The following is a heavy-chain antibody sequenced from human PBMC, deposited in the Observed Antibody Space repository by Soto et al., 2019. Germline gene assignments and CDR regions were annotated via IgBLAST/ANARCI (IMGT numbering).Heavy chain of an antibody. J-gene: IGHJ5*02. CDR2: INHSGST. D-gene: IGHD3-10*01. Sequence: SETLSLTCAVYGGSFSGYYWSWIRQPPGKGLEWIGEINHSGSTNYNPSLKSRVTISVDTSKNQLSLKLSSVTAADTAVDYCARDYGSGSYVPWGQGTLVTVSS. CDR1: GGSFSGYY. CDR3: ARDYGSGSYVP. V-gene: IGHV4-34*01.